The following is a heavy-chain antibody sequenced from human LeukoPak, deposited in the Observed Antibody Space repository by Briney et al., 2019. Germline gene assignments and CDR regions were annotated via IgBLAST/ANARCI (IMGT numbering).Heavy chain of an antibody. D-gene: IGHD1-26*01. J-gene: IGHJ5*02. CDR1: DGSINSGDYS. CDR3: ARDGATGGWFDP. CDR2: IYHSGST. Sequence: SQTLSLTCAVSDGSINSGDYSWSWIRQPPGKGLEWIGHIYHSGSTYYNPSLKSRVTISVDRSKNQLSLKLTSVTAADTAVYYCARDGATGGWFDPWGQGTLVTVSS. V-gene: IGHV4-30-2*01.